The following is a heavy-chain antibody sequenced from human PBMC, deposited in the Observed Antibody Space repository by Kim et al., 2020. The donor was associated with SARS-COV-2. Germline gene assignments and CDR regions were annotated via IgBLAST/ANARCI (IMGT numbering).Heavy chain of an antibody. Sequence: GGSLRLSCTASGFTFGDYAMSWVRQAPGKGLEWVGFIRSNAYGGTTAYAASVKGRFTISNDDSKSIPHLHMHSLKTKDTAEYDCTIGGDGYKSDWCDP. CDR3: TIGGDGYKSDWCDP. J-gene: IGHJ5*02. CDR1: GFTFGDYA. CDR2: IRSNAYGGTT. D-gene: IGHD5-12*01. V-gene: IGHV3-49*04.